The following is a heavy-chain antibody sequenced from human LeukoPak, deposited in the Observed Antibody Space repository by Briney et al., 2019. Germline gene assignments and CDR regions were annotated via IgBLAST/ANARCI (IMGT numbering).Heavy chain of an antibody. J-gene: IGHJ4*02. CDR3: ASLYSSSWYQMGDY. D-gene: IGHD6-13*01. CDR2: IIPILGIA. Sequence: SVKVSCKASGYTFTVYYMHWVRQAPGQGLEWMGRIIPILGIANYAQKFQGRVTITADKSTSTAYMELSSLRSEDTAVYYCASLYSSSWYQMGDYWGQGTLVTVSS. V-gene: IGHV1-69*02. CDR1: GYTFTVYY.